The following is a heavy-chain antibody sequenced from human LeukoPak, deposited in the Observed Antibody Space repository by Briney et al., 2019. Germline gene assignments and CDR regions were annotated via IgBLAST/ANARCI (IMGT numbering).Heavy chain of an antibody. CDR2: INPNSGGT. CDR1: GYTFTDYY. CDR3: ARDVGYCRGGTCYPAHY. J-gene: IGHJ4*02. Sequence: ASVKVSCKASGYTFTDYYIHWVRQAPGQGLEWMGWINPNSGGTNYAQNFQARVTLTSDTSISTVYMELSSLRPDDTAVYYCARDVGYCRGGTCYPAHYWGQGTLVTVS. V-gene: IGHV1-2*02. D-gene: IGHD2-15*01.